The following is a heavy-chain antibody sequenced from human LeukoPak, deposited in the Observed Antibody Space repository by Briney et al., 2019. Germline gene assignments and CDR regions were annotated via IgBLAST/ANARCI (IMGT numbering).Heavy chain of an antibody. CDR2: MNPNSGNT. CDR1: GYTFTSYD. J-gene: IGHJ4*02. Sequence: ASVKVSCKASGYTFTSYDINWVRQATGQGLAWMGWMNPNSGNTGYAQKFQGRVTMTRNTSISTAYMELSSLRSEDTAVYYCARGPAYGDYYYYFDYWGQGTLVTVSS. V-gene: IGHV1-8*01. CDR3: ARGPAYGDYYYYFDY. D-gene: IGHD4-17*01.